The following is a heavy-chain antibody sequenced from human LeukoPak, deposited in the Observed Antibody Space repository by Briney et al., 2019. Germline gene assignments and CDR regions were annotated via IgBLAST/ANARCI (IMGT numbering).Heavy chain of an antibody. CDR2: IYYSGST. CDR3: ATLGRRGSYYYYMDV. Sequence: SETLSLTCTVSGYSISSGYYWGWIRQPPGKGLEWIGSIYYSGSTYYNPSLKSRVTISVDTSKNQFSLKLSSVTAADTAVYYCATLGRRGSYYYYMDVWGKGTTVTISS. V-gene: IGHV4-38-2*02. D-gene: IGHD7-27*01. CDR1: GYSISSGYY. J-gene: IGHJ6*03.